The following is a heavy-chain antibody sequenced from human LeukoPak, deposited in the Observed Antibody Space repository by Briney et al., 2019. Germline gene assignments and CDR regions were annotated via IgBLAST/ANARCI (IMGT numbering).Heavy chain of an antibody. J-gene: IGHJ4*02. Sequence: SETLSLTCTVSGGSIRSYYWSWSRQPPGKGLEWVGYIFYSGTTDSNPSLKSRVTISVDTSKNQFSLKLSSVTAADTAVYYCARTYCSGGSCHFDYCGQGTLVTVSS. CDR3: ARTYCSGGSCHFDY. D-gene: IGHD2-15*01. CDR2: IFYSGTT. CDR1: GGSIRSYY. V-gene: IGHV4-59*08.